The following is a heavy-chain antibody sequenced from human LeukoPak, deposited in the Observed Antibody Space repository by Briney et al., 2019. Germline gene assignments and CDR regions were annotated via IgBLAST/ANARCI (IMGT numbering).Heavy chain of an antibody. Sequence: SETLSLTCTVSGGSNSSYYWSWIRQPPGKGLEWIGYIFHSGTTNYNPSLKSRVTISVDTSTNQFSLKLSSVTAADTAVYYCARAYSSRGRFDPWGQGTLVTVSS. D-gene: IGHD6-13*01. CDR1: GGSNSSYY. V-gene: IGHV4-59*01. CDR3: ARAYSSRGRFDP. CDR2: IFHSGTT. J-gene: IGHJ5*02.